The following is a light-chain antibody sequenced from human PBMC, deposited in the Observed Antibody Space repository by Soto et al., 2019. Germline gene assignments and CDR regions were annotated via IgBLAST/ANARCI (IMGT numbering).Light chain of an antibody. Sequence: QSALTQPASVSGYPGQSITISCTRSSSDVGGYNYVSWYQQHPGKAPKFMIYEVSRRPSGVSNRFSGSKSGNTASLTVSGLQAEDEADYYCSSYTTSNTYVFGTGTKVTVL. J-gene: IGLJ1*01. CDR3: SSYTTSNTYV. V-gene: IGLV2-14*01. CDR2: EVS. CDR1: SSDVGGYNY.